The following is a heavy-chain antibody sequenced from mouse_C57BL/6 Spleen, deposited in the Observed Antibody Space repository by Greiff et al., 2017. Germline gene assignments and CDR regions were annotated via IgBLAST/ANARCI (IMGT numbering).Heavy chain of an antibody. D-gene: IGHD2-4*01. CDR3: ARGVQKSLSIYYDYGDYFDY. V-gene: IGHV3-6*01. Sequence: EVKVEESGPGLVKPSQSLSLTCSVTGYSITSGYYWNWIRQFPGNKLEWMDYISYDGSNNYNPTLKNRISITRDQSQNKVFLKLNSVTTYDTATYSCARGVQKSLSIYYDYGDYFDYWCQGTTLTVSS. CDR2: ISYDGSN. J-gene: IGHJ2*01. CDR1: GYSITSGYY.